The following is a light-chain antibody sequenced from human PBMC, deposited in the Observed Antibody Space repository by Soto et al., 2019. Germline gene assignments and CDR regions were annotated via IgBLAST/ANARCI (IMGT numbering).Light chain of an antibody. CDR1: QSVSSSF. V-gene: IGKV3-20*01. CDR3: QQYGSSSWT. CDR2: GAS. Sequence: EIVLTQSPGTLSLSPGERATLSCRASQSVSSSFLAWYQQKPGQAPRLLIYGASSRATGIPDRFSGSGSGTDFTLTISRLDPEDFAVYYWQQYGSSSWTFGQGTKLEIK. J-gene: IGKJ1*01.